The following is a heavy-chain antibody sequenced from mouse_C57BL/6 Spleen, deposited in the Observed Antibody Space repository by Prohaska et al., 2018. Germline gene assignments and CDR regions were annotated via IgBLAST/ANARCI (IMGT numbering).Heavy chain of an antibody. Sequence: GAELVRPGSSVKLSCKASGYTFTSYWMHWVKQRPIQGLEWIGNIDPSDSETHYNQKFKDKATLTVDKSSSTAYMQLSSLTSEDSAVYYCARGYDYDRYFDVWGTGTTVTVSS. D-gene: IGHD2-4*01. J-gene: IGHJ1*03. CDR1: GYTFTSYW. CDR3: ARGYDYDRYFDV. V-gene: IGHV1-52*01. CDR2: IDPSDSET.